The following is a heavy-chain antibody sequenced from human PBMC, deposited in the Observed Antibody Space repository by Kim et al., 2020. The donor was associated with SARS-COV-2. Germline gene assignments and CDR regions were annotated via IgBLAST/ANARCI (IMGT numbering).Heavy chain of an antibody. CDR3: AKSEPPIAVAGTGDY. Sequence: GGSLRLSCAASGFTFSSYGMHWVRQAPGKGLEWVAVISYDGSNKYYADSVKGRFTISRDNSKNTLYLQMNSLRAEDTAVYYCAKSEPPIAVAGTGDYWGQGTLVTVSS. CDR1: GFTFSSYG. J-gene: IGHJ4*02. V-gene: IGHV3-30*18. CDR2: ISYDGSNK. D-gene: IGHD6-19*01.